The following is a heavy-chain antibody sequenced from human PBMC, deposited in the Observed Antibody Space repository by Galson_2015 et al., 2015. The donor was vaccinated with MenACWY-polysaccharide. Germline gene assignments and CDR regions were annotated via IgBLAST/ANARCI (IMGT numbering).Heavy chain of an antibody. V-gene: IGHV3-33*01. CDR2: IQYDGSNK. CDR3: AREGSRIVFHAFDF. D-gene: IGHD6-13*01. Sequence: RLSCAASGSRFSNSGMHWVRQAPGKGLEWLAVIQYDGSNKVYADSVKGRFSISRDNSKNTLYLEMKNLRADDTAVYYCAREGSRIVFHAFDFWGQGTMVTVSS. CDR1: GSRFSNSG. J-gene: IGHJ3*01.